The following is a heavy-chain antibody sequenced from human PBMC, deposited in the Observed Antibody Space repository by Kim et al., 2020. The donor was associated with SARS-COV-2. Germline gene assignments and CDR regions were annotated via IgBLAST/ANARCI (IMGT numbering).Heavy chain of an antibody. D-gene: IGHD6-19*01. CDR1: GFTFSSYG. CDR3: AKDGVAVAGSYFDY. Sequence: GGSLRLSCAASGFTFSSYGMHWVRQAPGKGLEWVAVISYDGSNKYYADSVKGRFTISRDNSKNTLYLQMNSLRAEDTAVYYCAKDGVAVAGSYFDYWGQG. J-gene: IGHJ4*02. CDR2: ISYDGSNK. V-gene: IGHV3-30*18.